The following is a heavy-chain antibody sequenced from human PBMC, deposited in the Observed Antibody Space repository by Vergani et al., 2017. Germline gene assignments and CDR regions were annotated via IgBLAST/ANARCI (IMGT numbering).Heavy chain of an antibody. D-gene: IGHD3-3*01. V-gene: IGHV4-31*03. CDR1: GGSISSGGYY. J-gene: IGHJ5*02. CDR3: ARRITIFGVENWFDP. Sequence: QVQLQESGPGLVKPSQTLSLTGTVSGGSISSGGYYWSWIRQHPGKGLEWIGYIYYSGSTYYNPSLKSRVTISVDTSKNQFSLKLSSVTAADTAVYYCARRITIFGVENWFDPWGQGTLVTVSS. CDR2: IYYSGST.